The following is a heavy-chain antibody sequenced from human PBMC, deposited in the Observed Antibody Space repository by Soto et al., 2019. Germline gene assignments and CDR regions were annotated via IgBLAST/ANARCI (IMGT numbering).Heavy chain of an antibody. CDR2: INHIGST. J-gene: IGHJ6*02. V-gene: IGHV4-34*01. CDR1: GGSFSGYY. Sequence: SETLCLTCAVYGGSFSGYYWSWIRQPPGKGLEWIGEINHIGSTNYNPSLKSRVTISVDTSKNQFSLKLSSVTAADTAVYYCARVGFNWNDDYYGMDVWGQGTTVT. D-gene: IGHD1-20*01. CDR3: ARVGFNWNDDYYGMDV.